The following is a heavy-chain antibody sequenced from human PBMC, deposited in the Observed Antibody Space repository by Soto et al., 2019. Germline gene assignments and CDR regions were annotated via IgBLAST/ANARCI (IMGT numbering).Heavy chain of an antibody. D-gene: IGHD3-9*01. CDR1: GYTFTSYG. CDR2: ISAYNGNT. CDR3: ARGVRYFDLVRPFDY. V-gene: IGHV1-18*01. Sequence: VASVKVSCKASGYTFTSYGISWVRQAPGQGLEWMGWISAYNGNTNYAQKLQGRVTMTTDTSTSTAYMELRSLRSDDTAVYYCARGVRYFDLVRPFDYWGQGTLVTVSS. J-gene: IGHJ4*02.